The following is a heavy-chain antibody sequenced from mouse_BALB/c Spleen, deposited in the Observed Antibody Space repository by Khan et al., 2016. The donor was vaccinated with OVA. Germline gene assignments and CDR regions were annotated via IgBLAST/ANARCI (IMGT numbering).Heavy chain of an antibody. CDR3: TRRNWDVAWFAY. CDR1: GYTFTSYW. Sequence: EVQLQQSGTVLARPGASVKMSCKASGYTFTSYWMHWVKQRPGQSLEWIGDIYPGNTDTNYNQKFKGKAKLTAVTSTSTAYMELSSLTNEDSAVYYGTRRNWDVAWFAYWGQGTLVTVSA. CDR2: IYPGNTDT. V-gene: IGHV1-5*01. J-gene: IGHJ3*01. D-gene: IGHD4-1*01.